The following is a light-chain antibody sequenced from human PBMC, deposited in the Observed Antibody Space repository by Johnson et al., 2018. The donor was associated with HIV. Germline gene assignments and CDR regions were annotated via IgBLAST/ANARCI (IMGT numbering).Light chain of an antibody. CDR2: DNN. Sequence: QSVLTQPPSVSAAPGQKVTISCSGSSSNIGNNYVSWYQQLPETAPKLLIYDNNKRPSAIPDRFSGSKSGTSATLGVTGLTTGDEADYYCGTWDSSLSAYVFGTGTKVPVL. CDR3: GTWDSSLSAYV. CDR1: SSNIGNNY. J-gene: IGLJ1*01. V-gene: IGLV1-51*01.